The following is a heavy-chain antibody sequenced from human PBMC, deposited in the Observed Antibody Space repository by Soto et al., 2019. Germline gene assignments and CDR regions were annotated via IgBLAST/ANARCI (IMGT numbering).Heavy chain of an antibody. Sequence: EVQLLESGGGLVQPGGSLRLSCAASGFSFGSSWMSWVRQAPGKGLEWVSAISGSGDSTYYADSVKGRFTISRDSSENTLFLHMNSLRAEDTAVYYCAKVASGVAARPWFFGLWGRGTLVTVSS. CDR3: AKVASGVAARPWFFGL. V-gene: IGHV3-23*01. J-gene: IGHJ2*01. D-gene: IGHD6-6*01. CDR2: ISGSGDST. CDR1: GFSFGSSW.